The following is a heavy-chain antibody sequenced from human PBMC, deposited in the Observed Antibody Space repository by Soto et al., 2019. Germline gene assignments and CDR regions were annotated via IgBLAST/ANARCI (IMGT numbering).Heavy chain of an antibody. CDR2: IYDGGST. CDR1: GFPVSSNY. CDR3: ARGDGDYGRRLDP. Sequence: EVQLVESGGDLVQPGGSLRVSCAASGFPVSSNYVSWVRQAPGKGLEWVSIIYDGGSTYYVDSVKGRFTISRDNFKNMVYLQMKSLRAEDTAVYYCARGDGDYGRRLDPWGQGTQVTVSS. V-gene: IGHV3-66*01. J-gene: IGHJ5*02. D-gene: IGHD4-17*01.